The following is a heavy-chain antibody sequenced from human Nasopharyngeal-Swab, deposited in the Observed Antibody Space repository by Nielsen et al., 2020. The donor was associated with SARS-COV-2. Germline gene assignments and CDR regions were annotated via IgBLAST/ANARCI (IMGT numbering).Heavy chain of an antibody. CDR2: INHSGST. CDR3: ARARRPLPGRHDAFDI. J-gene: IGHJ3*02. CDR1: GFTFSGYY. V-gene: IGHV4-34*01. Sequence: ESLKISCAASGFTFSGYYWSWIRQPPGKGLEWIGEINHSGSTNYNPSLKSRVTISVDTSKNQFSLKLSSVTAADTAVYYCARARRPLPGRHDAFDIWGQGTMVTVSS.